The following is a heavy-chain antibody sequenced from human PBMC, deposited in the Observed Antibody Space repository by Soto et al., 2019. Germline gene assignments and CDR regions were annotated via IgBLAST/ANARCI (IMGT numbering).Heavy chain of an antibody. Sequence: GGSLRLSCAASGFTFSSYSMNWVRQAPGKGLEWVSSISSSSSYIYHADSVKGRFTISRDNAKNSLYLQMNSLRAEDTAVYYCARDQEYCSGGSCSQYYYYYGMDVWGQGTTVTVSS. J-gene: IGHJ6*02. CDR1: GFTFSSYS. CDR3: ARDQEYCSGGSCSQYYYYYGMDV. V-gene: IGHV3-21*04. D-gene: IGHD2-15*01. CDR2: ISSSSSYI.